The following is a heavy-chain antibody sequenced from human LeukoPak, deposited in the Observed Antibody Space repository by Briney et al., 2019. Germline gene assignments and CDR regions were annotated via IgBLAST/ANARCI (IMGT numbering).Heavy chain of an antibody. V-gene: IGHV3-48*03. CDR3: ARAVAGFFDY. J-gene: IGHJ4*02. CDR1: GFTFSVYE. D-gene: IGHD6-19*01. CDR2: ISSSGSTI. Sequence: GGSLRLSCAVSGFTFSVYEMNWVRQAPGKGLEWVSYISSSGSTIYYADSVKGRFTISRDNAKNSLYLQMHNLRAEDTAFYYCARAVAGFFDYWSQGTLVTVSS.